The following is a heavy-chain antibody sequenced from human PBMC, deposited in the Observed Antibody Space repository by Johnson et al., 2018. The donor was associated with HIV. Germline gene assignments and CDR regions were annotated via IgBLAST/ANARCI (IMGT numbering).Heavy chain of an antibody. Sequence: QVQLVESGGGVVQPGRSLRLSCAASGFIFSSYAVHWVRQAPGKGLEWVAVISDDGTNKFYADSVKGRFTISRDNSKNTLYLQMNSLKAEDTAVYYCVSSGCQRCAFDIWGQGTMVTVSS. CDR1: GFIFSSYA. CDR3: VSSGCQRCAFDI. D-gene: IGHD6-19*01. V-gene: IGHV3-30*04. J-gene: IGHJ3*02. CDR2: ISDDGTNK.